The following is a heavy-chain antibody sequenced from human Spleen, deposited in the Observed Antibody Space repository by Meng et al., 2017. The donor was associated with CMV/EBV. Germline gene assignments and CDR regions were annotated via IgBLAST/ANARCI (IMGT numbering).Heavy chain of an antibody. CDR3: ARDPTTDYYYYGMDV. D-gene: IGHD4-11*01. Sequence: GGSLRLSCAASGFTLSRFWMHWVRQVPGKGLVWVSRINSDASSISYVDSVKGRFTISRDNAKNTLYLQMNNLRAEDTAVYYCARDPTTDYYYYGMDVRGQGTTVTVSS. J-gene: IGHJ6*02. V-gene: IGHV3-74*01. CDR1: GFTLSRFW. CDR2: INSDASSI.